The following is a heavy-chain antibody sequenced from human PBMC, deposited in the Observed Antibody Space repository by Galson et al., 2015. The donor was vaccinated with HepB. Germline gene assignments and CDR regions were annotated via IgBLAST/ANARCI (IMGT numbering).Heavy chain of an antibody. CDR3: ARGSRVRGVTY. Sequence: LSLTCAVYGGSFSGYYWSWIRQPPGKGLEWIGEINHSGSTNYNPSLKSRVTISVDTSKNQFSLKLSSVTAADTAVYYCARGSRVRGVTYWGQGTLVTVSS. J-gene: IGHJ4*02. CDR2: INHSGST. CDR1: GGSFSGYY. V-gene: IGHV4-34*01. D-gene: IGHD3-10*01.